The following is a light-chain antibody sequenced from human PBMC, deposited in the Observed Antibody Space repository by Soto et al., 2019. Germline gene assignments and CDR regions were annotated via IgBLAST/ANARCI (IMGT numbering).Light chain of an antibody. CDR1: QSISSY. V-gene: IGKV1-39*01. Sequence: DIQMTQSPCSLSASVGDRVTITCRASQSISSYLNWYQQKPGKAPKLLIYAASSLQSGVPSRFSGSGSGTDFTLTISSLQPEDFATYYCQQSYSTPRKFGQGTKVDIK. J-gene: IGKJ1*01. CDR2: AAS. CDR3: QQSYSTPRK.